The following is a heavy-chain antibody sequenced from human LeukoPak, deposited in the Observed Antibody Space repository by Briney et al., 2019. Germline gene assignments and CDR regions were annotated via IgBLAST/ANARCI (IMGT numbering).Heavy chain of an antibody. CDR3: ARDLQCGGDCHYDALDI. Sequence: GGSLRLSCAASGFTFSSYSMNWVRQVPGKGLEWVSYISSSSNTISYADSVKGRLTISRDNAKNSLDLQMNSLRAEDTAVYYCARDLQCGGDCHYDALDIWGQGTMVIVSS. CDR2: ISSSSNTI. D-gene: IGHD2-21*02. V-gene: IGHV3-48*01. J-gene: IGHJ3*02. CDR1: GFTFSSYS.